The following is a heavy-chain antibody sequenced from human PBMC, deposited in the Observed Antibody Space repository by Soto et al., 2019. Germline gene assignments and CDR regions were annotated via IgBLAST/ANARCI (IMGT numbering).Heavy chain of an antibody. V-gene: IGHV3-23*01. J-gene: IGHJ4*02. CDR2: ISGSGGST. CDR1: GFTFSSYA. CDR3: SAGGGYSSLFDY. Sequence: PGGSLRLSCAASGFTFSSYAMSWVRQAPGKGLEWVSAISGSGGSTYYADSVEGRFTISRDNSKNTLYLQMNSLRAEDTAVYYCSAGGGYSSLFDYWGQGTLVTVSS. D-gene: IGHD5-18*01.